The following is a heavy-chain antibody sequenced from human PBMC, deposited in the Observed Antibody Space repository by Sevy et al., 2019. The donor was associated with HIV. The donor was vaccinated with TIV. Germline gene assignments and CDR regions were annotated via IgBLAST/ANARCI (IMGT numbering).Heavy chain of an antibody. CDR1: GFTFSSYS. D-gene: IGHD2-2*03. Sequence: GGSLRLSCAASGFTFSSYSMNWVRQAPGKGLEWVSSISSSSSYIYYADSVKGRFTISRDNAKNSLYLQMNSLRAEDTAVYYCARDMGGYCSSTSCYQNLDYYCYGMDVWGQGTTVTVSS. J-gene: IGHJ6*02. CDR3: ARDMGGYCSSTSCYQNLDYYCYGMDV. CDR2: ISSSSSYI. V-gene: IGHV3-21*01.